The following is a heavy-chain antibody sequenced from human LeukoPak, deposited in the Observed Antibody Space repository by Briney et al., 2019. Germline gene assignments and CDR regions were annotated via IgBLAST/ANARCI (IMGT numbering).Heavy chain of an antibody. CDR3: AELGITMIGGV. V-gene: IGHV3-48*03. CDR2: ISSSGGTI. CDR1: GFTFSSYE. J-gene: IGHJ6*04. Sequence: PGGSLRLSCAASGFTFSSYEMNWVRQTPGKGLEWLSYISSSGGTIYYADSVKGRFTISRDNAKNSLYLQMNSLRAEDTAVYYCAELGITMIGGVWGKGTTVTISS. D-gene: IGHD3-10*02.